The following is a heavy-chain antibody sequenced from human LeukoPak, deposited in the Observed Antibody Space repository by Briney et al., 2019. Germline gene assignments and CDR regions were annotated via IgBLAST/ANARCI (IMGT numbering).Heavy chain of an antibody. J-gene: IGHJ4*02. V-gene: IGHV3-21*01. CDR3: AKDYYDSSGYYGG. CDR1: GFIFSSYT. CDR2: IGSSSSYI. D-gene: IGHD3-22*01. Sequence: GGSLRLSCAASGFIFSSYTMNWVRQAPGKGLEWVSFIGSSSSYIYHADSVKGRFTISRDNAKNSLYLQMNSLRAEDTAVYYCAKDYYDSSGYYGGWGQGTLVTVSS.